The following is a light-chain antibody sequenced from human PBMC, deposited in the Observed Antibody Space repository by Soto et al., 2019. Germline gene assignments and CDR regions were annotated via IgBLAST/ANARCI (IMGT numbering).Light chain of an antibody. J-gene: IGLJ1*01. Sequence: QSVLTQPASVSGSPGQSITISCTGTSSDVGGYNYVSWYQQHPGKAPKLMICDVSDRPSGISNRFSGSKSGNTASLTISGIQAEDEADYYCSSYTTSSTYVFGTGTKVTVL. CDR2: DVS. CDR3: SSYTTSSTYV. V-gene: IGLV2-14*01. CDR1: SSDVGGYNY.